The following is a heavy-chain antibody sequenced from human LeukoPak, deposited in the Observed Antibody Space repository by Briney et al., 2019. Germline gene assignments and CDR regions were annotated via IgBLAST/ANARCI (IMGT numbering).Heavy chain of an antibody. CDR1: GFTVSSNY. D-gene: IGHD2-21*01. Sequence: PGGSLRLSCAASGFTVSSNYMSWVRQAPGKGLEWVSVIYSGGSTYYADSVKGRFTISRDNPKNTLYLQMNSMRAEDTAVYYCARVNGGNLLDYWGQGTLVTVYS. CDR3: ARVNGGNLLDY. J-gene: IGHJ4*02. V-gene: IGHV3-53*01. CDR2: IYSGGST.